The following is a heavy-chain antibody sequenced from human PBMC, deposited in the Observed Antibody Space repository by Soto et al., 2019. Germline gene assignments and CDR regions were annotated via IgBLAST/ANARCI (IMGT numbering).Heavy chain of an antibody. CDR1: GFTFSSCA. J-gene: IGHJ6*02. V-gene: IGHV3-30-3*01. Sequence: PGGSLRLSCAASGFTFSSCAMLWVRQAPGKGLEWVAVISYDGSNKYYADSVKGRFTISRDNSKNTPYLQMNSLRAEDTAVYYCARAAGLGGDYVPIYGMDVWGQGTTVTVSS. CDR2: ISYDGSNK. D-gene: IGHD4-17*01. CDR3: ARAAGLGGDYVPIYGMDV.